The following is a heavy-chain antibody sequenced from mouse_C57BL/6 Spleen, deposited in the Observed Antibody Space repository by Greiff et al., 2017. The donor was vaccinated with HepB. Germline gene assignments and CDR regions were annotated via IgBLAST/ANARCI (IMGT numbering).Heavy chain of an antibody. CDR1: GYTFTSYG. D-gene: IGHD1-1*01. Sequence: VQLQQSGAELARPGASVKLSCKASGYTFTSYGISWVKQRTGQGLEWIGEIYPRSGNTYYNEKFKGKATLTADKSSSTAYMELRSLTSEDSAVYFCARSVYYGSSYYYAMDYWGQGTSVTVSS. CDR3: ARSVYYGSSYYYAMDY. CDR2: IYPRSGNT. J-gene: IGHJ4*01. V-gene: IGHV1-81*01.